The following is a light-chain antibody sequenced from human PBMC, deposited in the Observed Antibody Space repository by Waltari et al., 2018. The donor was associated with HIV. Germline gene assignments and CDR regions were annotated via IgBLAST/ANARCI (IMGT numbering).Light chain of an antibody. CDR2: EVS. CDR1: SSDVGSSNL. CDR3: CSYAGSSTYV. J-gene: IGLJ1*01. V-gene: IGLV2-23*02. Sequence: QSALTQPASVSGSPGQSITISCTGTSSDVGSSNLVSWYQQHPGKAPNLMIYEVSKRPSGVSNRFSGSKSGNTASLTISGLQAEDEADYYCCSYAGSSTYVFGTGTKVTVL.